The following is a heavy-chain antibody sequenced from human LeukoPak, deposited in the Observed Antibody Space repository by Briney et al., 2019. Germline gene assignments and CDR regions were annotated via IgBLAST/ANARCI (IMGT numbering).Heavy chain of an antibody. D-gene: IGHD3-16*01. CDR3: AREDYDYVWGSYPPDY. CDR2: IRYDGSNK. J-gene: IGHJ4*02. V-gene: IGHV3-30*02. CDR1: GFTFSSYG. Sequence: PGGSLRLSCAASGFTFSSYGMHWVRQAPGKGLEWVAFIRYDGSNKYYADSVKGRFTISRDNSKNTLYLQMNSLRAEDTAVYYCAREDYDYVWGSYPPDYWGQGTLVTVSS.